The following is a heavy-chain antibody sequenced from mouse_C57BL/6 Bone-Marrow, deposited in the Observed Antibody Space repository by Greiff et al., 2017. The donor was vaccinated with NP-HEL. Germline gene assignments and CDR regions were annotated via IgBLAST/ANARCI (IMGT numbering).Heavy chain of an antibody. D-gene: IGHD1-1*01. CDR2: IYPGNSDT. Sequence: EVKLEESGTVLARPGASVKMSCKTSGYTFTSYWMHWVKQRPGQGLEWIGAIYPGNSDTSYNQKFKGKAKLTAVTSASTAYMELSSLTNEDSAVYYCTVLFSTTVVAKGFAYWGQGTLVTVSA. J-gene: IGHJ3*01. CDR1: GYTFTSYW. V-gene: IGHV1-5*01. CDR3: TVLFSTTVVAKGFAY.